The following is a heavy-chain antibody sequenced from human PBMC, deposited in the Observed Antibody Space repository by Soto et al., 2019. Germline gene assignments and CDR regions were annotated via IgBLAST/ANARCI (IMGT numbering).Heavy chain of an antibody. CDR1: GFTFSTYG. Sequence: QVQLVESGGGEVQPGRSLTISCAASGFTFSTYGMHWVRQTPGKGLEWVAVISYDGTNKFYSDSVKGRFTISRDNFKNTQTLQMNSLRADDTAVYSCAKDLQSYGDYDYYCYGIDVWGLGTRVTVSS. D-gene: IGHD4-17*01. CDR2: ISYDGTNK. CDR3: AKDLQSYGDYDYYCYGIDV. J-gene: IGHJ6*02. V-gene: IGHV3-30*18.